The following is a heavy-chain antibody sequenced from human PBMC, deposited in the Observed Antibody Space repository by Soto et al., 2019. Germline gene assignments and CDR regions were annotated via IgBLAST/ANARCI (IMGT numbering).Heavy chain of an antibody. CDR2: IYYSGST. CDR3: AREWGSVDSSGYYYANWFEP. D-gene: IGHD3-22*01. CDR1: GGSVSSGSYY. Sequence: QVQLQESGPGLVKPSETLSLTCTVSGGSVSSGSYYWSWIRQPPGKGLGWIGDIYYSGSTNYNPSLKSRVTISVDTSKNQFSLKLSSVTAADTAVYYCAREWGSVDSSGYYYANWFEPWGQGTLVTVSS. V-gene: IGHV4-61*01. J-gene: IGHJ5*02.